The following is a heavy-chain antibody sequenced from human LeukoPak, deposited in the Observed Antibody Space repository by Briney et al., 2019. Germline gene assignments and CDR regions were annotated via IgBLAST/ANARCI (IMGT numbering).Heavy chain of an antibody. CDR1: GGSNY. D-gene: IGHD1-20*01. Sequence: PSETLSLTCTVSGGSNYWSWIRQPPGKGLEWIGYIHNSGSPNYNPSLKSRVTISIDTSKNQFSLKLNSVTAADTAVYYCARHSNWNGGVDWFDPWGQGTQVTVSS. CDR3: ARHSNWNGGVDWFDP. J-gene: IGHJ5*02. CDR2: IHNSGSP. V-gene: IGHV4-59*08.